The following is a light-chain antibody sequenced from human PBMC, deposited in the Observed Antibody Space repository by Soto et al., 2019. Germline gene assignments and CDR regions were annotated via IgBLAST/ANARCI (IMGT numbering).Light chain of an antibody. V-gene: IGKV3-11*01. J-gene: IGKJ5*01. CDR1: QSVSSY. CDR2: DAS. Sequence: ELVLTQSPSTLSLSPGARATLSCRASQSVSSYLAWYHQKPGQAPRLLIYDASNRATGIPARFSGSGSGTDFTLTTSSLETEDFAVYDGQQRSNWPLITFGQGTRLEIK. CDR3: QQRSNWPLIT.